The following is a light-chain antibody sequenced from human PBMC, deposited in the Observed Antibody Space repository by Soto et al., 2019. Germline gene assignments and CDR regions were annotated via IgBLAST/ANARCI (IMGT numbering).Light chain of an antibody. Sequence: EIVMTQSPATLSVSPGERATLSCRASRSVGSNLAWYHQKPGQAPRLLIYDASTRATGIPVRFGGSGSGTEFTLTINSLQSEDFAVYYCQQYNYWPPLTFGGGTKVDNK. CDR2: DAS. J-gene: IGKJ4*01. CDR1: RSVGSN. V-gene: IGKV3-15*01. CDR3: QQYNYWPPLT.